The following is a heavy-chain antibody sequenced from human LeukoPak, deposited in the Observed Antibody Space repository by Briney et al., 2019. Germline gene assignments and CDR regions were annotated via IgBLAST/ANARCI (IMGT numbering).Heavy chain of an antibody. CDR3: ARGGYYSVD. CDR2: IKEDGSEK. Sequence: GGSLRLSCAASGFTFSSFWMTWVRQAPGKGLEWVANIKEDGSEKYYVDSVKGRFTISRENAKNSLYLQMNSLRAEDTAVYYCARGGYYSVDWGQGTLVTVSS. J-gene: IGHJ4*02. V-gene: IGHV3-7*05. D-gene: IGHD3-3*01. CDR1: GFTFSSFW.